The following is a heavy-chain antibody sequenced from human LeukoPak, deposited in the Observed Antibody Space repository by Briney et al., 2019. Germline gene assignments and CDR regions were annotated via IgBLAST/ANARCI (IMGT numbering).Heavy chain of an antibody. V-gene: IGHV1-2*02. D-gene: IGHD3-10*01. J-gene: IGHJ5*02. CDR1: GYTFTGYY. Sequence: GASVKVSCKASGYTFTGYYMHWVRQAPGQGLEWMGWINPNSGGTNYAQKFQGRVTMTRDTSISTAYMELSRLRSDDTAVYYCARDRGAYMAQYDWFDPWGQGTLVTVSS. CDR3: ARDRGAYMAQYDWFDP. CDR2: INPNSGGT.